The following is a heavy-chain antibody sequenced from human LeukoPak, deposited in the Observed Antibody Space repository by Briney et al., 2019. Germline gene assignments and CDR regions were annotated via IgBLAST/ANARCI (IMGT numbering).Heavy chain of an antibody. CDR1: GYTFSSHG. D-gene: IGHD1-26*01. V-gene: IGHV3-33*01. CDR2: IWYDGSYK. Sequence: PGGSLRLSCAVSGYTFSSHGMHWVRQAPGKGLEWVAAIWYDGSYKYYADSVKGRFTISRDNSKNMLYLQMDSLRAEDTALYYCARYGRYRAFDIWGPGTVVTVSS. CDR3: ARYGRYRAFDI. J-gene: IGHJ3*02.